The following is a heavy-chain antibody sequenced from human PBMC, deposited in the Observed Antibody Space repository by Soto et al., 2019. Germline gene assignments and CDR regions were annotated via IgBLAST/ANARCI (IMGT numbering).Heavy chain of an antibody. CDR3: ARDGFSGYDSYYFDY. J-gene: IGHJ4*02. V-gene: IGHV1-3*05. D-gene: IGHD5-12*01. CDR2: INAGNGNT. Sequence: QVQLVQSGAEEKKPGASVKVSCKASGYTFTSYAMHWVRQAPGQRLEWMGWINAGNGNTKYSQKFQGRVTITRDPAASTAYMELSSLRSEDTAVYYCARDGFSGYDSYYFDYWGQGTLVTVSS. CDR1: GYTFTSYA.